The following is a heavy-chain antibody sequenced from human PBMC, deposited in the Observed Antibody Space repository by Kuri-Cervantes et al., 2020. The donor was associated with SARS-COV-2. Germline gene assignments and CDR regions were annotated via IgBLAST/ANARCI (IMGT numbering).Heavy chain of an antibody. D-gene: IGHD2-2*01. CDR1: GDSIDGGGYY. Sequence: SCTVSGDSIDGGGYYWSWIRQPPGKGLEWIGCIYHKGTTYYNPSLKSPVTISVDTSKNHFSLSLTSVTAADTAVYSCARETPVGYFDYWGQGALVTVSS. J-gene: IGHJ4*02. CDR3: ARETPVGYFDY. CDR2: IYHKGTT. V-gene: IGHV4-30-2*01.